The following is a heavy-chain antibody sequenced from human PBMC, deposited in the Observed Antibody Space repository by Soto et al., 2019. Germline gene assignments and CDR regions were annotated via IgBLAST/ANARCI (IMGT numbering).Heavy chain of an antibody. D-gene: IGHD5-12*01. CDR2: ISAYNGNT. CDR1: GYTFTSYG. V-gene: IGHV1-18*01. Sequence: ASVKVSCKASGYTFTSYGISWVRQAPGQGLEWMGWISAYNGNTNYAQKLQGRVTMTTDTSTSTAYMELRSLRSDDTAVYYCAREVGTISYYYYGMDVWGQGTTVTVSS. J-gene: IGHJ6*02. CDR3: AREVGTISYYYYGMDV.